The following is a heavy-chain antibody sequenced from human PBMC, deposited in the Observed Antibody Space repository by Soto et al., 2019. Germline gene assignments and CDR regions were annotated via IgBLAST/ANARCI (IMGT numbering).Heavy chain of an antibody. J-gene: IGHJ5*02. CDR1: GGTFSSYA. Sequence: QVQLVQSGAEVKKPGSSVKVSCKASGGTFSSYAISWVRQAPGQGLEWMGGIIPIFGTANYAQKFQGRVTITADESTSTAYMELSSLRSEDTAVYYCARDKNAWFGELYWWFDPWGQGTLVTVSS. D-gene: IGHD3-10*01. CDR2: IIPIFGTA. CDR3: ARDKNAWFGELYWWFDP. V-gene: IGHV1-69*01.